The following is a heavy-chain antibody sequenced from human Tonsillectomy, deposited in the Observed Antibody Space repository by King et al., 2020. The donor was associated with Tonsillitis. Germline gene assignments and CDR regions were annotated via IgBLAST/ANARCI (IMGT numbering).Heavy chain of an antibody. V-gene: IGHV3-30*04. J-gene: IGHJ4*02. D-gene: IGHD2-21*01. CDR2: ISYDGSTK. CDR1: GFTFSSHA. Sequence: QLVQSGGGVVQPGRSLRLSCAASGFTFSSHAIHWVRQAPGKGLEWVTFISYDGSTKYYADSVKGRFTISRDNSKNTVYLQMNSLRTEDTAVYFCARDLIESFSLDYRGQGTLVTVSS. CDR3: ARDLIESFSLDY.